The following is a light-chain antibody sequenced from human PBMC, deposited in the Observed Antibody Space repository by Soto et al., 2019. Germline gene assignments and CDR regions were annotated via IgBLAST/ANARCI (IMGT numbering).Light chain of an antibody. Sequence: QSVLTQPASVSGSPGQSITLSCTGTSSDVGGYNYVSWYQQHPGKAPKLMIYEVSNRPSGVSNRFSGSKSGNTASLTISGLQAEDEADYYCQLYFGATRVFGGGTKVTVL. CDR1: SSDVGGYNY. V-gene: IGLV2-14*01. CDR2: EVS. J-gene: IGLJ3*02. CDR3: QLYFGATRV.